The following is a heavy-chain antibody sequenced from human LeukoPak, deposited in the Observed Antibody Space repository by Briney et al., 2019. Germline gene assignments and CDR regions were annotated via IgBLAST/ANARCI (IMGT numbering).Heavy chain of an antibody. D-gene: IGHD3-3*01. CDR3: ALTTITIFGVVPHNWFDP. Sequence: ASVKVSCKASGYTFTGYYMHWVRQAPGQGLEWMGWINPNSGGTNFAQKFQGRVTMTRDTSISTAYMELSRLRSDDTAVYYCALTTITIFGVVPHNWFDPWGQGTLVTVSS. CDR1: GYTFTGYY. CDR2: INPNSGGT. J-gene: IGHJ5*02. V-gene: IGHV1-2*02.